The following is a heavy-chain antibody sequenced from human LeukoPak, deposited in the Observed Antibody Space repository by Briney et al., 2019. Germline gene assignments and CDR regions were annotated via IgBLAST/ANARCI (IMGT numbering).Heavy chain of an antibody. CDR3: ALYPQYYYYGMDV. CDR2: IIPIFGTA. Sequence: SVKVSCKAFGGTFSSYAISWVRQAPGQGLEWMGGIIPIFGTANYAQKFQGRVTITADESTSTAYMELSSLRSEDTAVYYCALYPQYYYYGMDVWGKGTTVTVSS. D-gene: IGHD2-2*02. V-gene: IGHV1-69*13. J-gene: IGHJ6*04. CDR1: GGTFSSYA.